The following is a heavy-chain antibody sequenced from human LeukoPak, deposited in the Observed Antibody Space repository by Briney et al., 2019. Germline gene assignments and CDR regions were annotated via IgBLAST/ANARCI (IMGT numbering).Heavy chain of an antibody. V-gene: IGHV4-34*01. J-gene: IGHJ4*02. Sequence: SETLSLTCAVYGGSFSGYYWSWIRQPPGKGLEWIGEINHSGSTNYNPSLKSRVTISVDTSKNQFSLKLSSVTAAGTAVYYCARLYYDSSGPTGFDYWGQGTLVTVSS. D-gene: IGHD3-22*01. CDR2: INHSGST. CDR1: GGSFSGYY. CDR3: ARLYYDSSGPTGFDY.